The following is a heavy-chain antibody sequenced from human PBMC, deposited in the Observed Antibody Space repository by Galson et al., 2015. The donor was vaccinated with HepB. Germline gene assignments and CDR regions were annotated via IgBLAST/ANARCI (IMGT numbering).Heavy chain of an antibody. CDR1: GGTFSSYA. CDR3: ARDATGTKYPVI. V-gene: IGHV1-69*04. CDR2: IIPILGIA. D-gene: IGHD1/OR15-1a*01. Sequence: SVKVSCKASGGTFSSYAISWVRQAPGQGLEWMGRIIPILGIANYAQKFQGRVTITADKSTSTAYMELSSLRSEDTAVYYCARDATGTKYPVIWGQGTMVTVSS. J-gene: IGHJ3*02.